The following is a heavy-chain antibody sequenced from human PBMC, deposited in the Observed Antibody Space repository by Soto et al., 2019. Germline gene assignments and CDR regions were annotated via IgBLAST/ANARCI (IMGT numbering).Heavy chain of an antibody. Sequence: QLQLQESGPGLVKPSETLSLTCTVSGGSISSSSYYWGWIRQPPGKGLEWIGSIYYSGSTYYNPSLKSRVTTSVDTSKNQFSLKLSSVTAADTAVYYCARVGSSELDDAFDIWGQGTMVTVSS. V-gene: IGHV4-39*01. J-gene: IGHJ3*02. CDR2: IYYSGST. CDR3: ARVGSSELDDAFDI. CDR1: GGSISSSSYY. D-gene: IGHD6-13*01.